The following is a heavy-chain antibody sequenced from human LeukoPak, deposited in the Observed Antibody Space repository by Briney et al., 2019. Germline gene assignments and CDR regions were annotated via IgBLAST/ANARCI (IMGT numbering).Heavy chain of an antibody. Sequence: ASVKVSCKASGYTFTIYAMHWVRQAPGQRLEWMGWINAGNGNTKYSQKFQGRVTITRDTSASAAYMELSSLRSEDTAVYYCAGSQLWLPFDYWGQGTLVTVSS. V-gene: IGHV1-3*01. J-gene: IGHJ4*02. CDR3: AGSQLWLPFDY. D-gene: IGHD5-18*01. CDR2: INAGNGNT. CDR1: GYTFTIYA.